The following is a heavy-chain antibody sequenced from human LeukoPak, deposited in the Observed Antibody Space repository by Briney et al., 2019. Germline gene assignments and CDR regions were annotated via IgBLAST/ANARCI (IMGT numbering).Heavy chain of an antibody. Sequence: SGGSLRLSCAASGFTVSSNYMSWVRQAPGKGLEWVSVIYSGGSTYYADSVKGRFTVSRDNSKNTLYLQMNSLRAEDTAVYYCAKDRIAAAGTGEDYWGQGTLVTVSS. CDR3: AKDRIAAAGTGEDY. J-gene: IGHJ4*02. D-gene: IGHD6-13*01. CDR1: GFTVSSNY. V-gene: IGHV3-66*01. CDR2: IYSGGST.